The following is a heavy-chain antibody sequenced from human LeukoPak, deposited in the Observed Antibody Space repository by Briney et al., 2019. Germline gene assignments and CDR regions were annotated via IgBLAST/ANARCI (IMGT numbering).Heavy chain of an antibody. V-gene: IGHV4-39*07. CDR2: IDYSGSA. D-gene: IGHD6-13*01. J-gene: IGHJ6*03. CDR1: GGSIISTTYY. Sequence: SETLSLTCTVSGGSIISTTYYWGWIRQPPGEGLEWIGSIDYSGSAYYNPSLKSRVTISVDTSKNQFSLNLSSVTAADTAVYSCARASGSSWYERRLHAYYYYMDVWGKGTTVTVSS. CDR3: ARASGSSWYERRLHAYYYYMDV.